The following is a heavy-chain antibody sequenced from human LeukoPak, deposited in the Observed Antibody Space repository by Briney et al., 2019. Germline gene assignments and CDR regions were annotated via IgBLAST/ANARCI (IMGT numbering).Heavy chain of an antibody. D-gene: IGHD3-22*01. CDR1: GYTFTGYY. CDR2: INPNSGGT. CDR3: ARVRSRENPDSSGYYGGGRGYDY. V-gene: IGHV1-2*02. J-gene: IGHJ4*02. Sequence: GASVKVSCKASGYTFTGYYMHWVRQAPGQGLEWMGWINPNSGGTNYAQKFQGRVTMTRDTSISTAYMELSRLRSDDTAVYYCARVRSRENPDSSGYYGGGRGYDYWGQGTLVTVSS.